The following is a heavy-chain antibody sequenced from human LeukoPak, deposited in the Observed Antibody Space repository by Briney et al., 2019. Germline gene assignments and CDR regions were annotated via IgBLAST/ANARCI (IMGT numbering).Heavy chain of an antibody. CDR3: ARDGMVRGVEDY. V-gene: IGHV4-4*07. CDR2: IYISGST. Sequence: SETLSLTCTVSGGSISSYYWSWIRQPAGKGLEWIGRIYISGSTNYNPSLKSRVTMSVDTSKNQFSLKLSSVTAADTAVYYCARDGMVRGVEDYWGQGTLVTVSS. J-gene: IGHJ4*02. CDR1: GGSISSYY. D-gene: IGHD3-10*01.